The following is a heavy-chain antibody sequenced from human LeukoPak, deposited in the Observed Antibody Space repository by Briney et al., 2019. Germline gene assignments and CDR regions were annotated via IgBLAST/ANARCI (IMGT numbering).Heavy chain of an antibody. CDR1: GGSISSGDYY. Sequence: SQTLSLTCTVSGGSISSGDYYWSWIRQPPGKGLEWIGYIYYSGSTYYNPSLKSRVTISVDTSKNQFSLKLSSVTAADTAVYYCAGGGGDYDHWFDPWGQGTLVTVSS. V-gene: IGHV4-30-4*01. CDR2: IYYSGST. D-gene: IGHD4-17*01. J-gene: IGHJ5*02. CDR3: AGGGGDYDHWFDP.